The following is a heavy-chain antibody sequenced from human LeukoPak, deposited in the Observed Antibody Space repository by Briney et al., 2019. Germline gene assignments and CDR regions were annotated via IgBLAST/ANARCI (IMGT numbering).Heavy chain of an antibody. CDR3: ARGAGYDYVWKSYRYYDF. Sequence: ASVKVSCKASGYTFTNYGVSWGRQAPGQGLEWMGWITVDNGNTHYAQNFQGRVTMTTDTSTSTVYMELRSLRSDDTAVYYCARGAGYDYVWKSYRYYDFWGQGTLVTVSS. D-gene: IGHD3-16*02. V-gene: IGHV1-18*01. CDR1: GYTFTNYG. J-gene: IGHJ4*02. CDR2: ITVDNGNT.